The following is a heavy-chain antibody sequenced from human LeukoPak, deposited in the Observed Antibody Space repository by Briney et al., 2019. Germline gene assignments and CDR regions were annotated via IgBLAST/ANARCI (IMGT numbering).Heavy chain of an antibody. J-gene: IGHJ4*02. D-gene: IGHD2-21*02. V-gene: IGHV4-34*01. CDR1: GGSFSPYY. CDR2: INHSGST. CDR3: ARGGFHCGGDCYVDY. Sequence: SETLSLTCAVYGGSFSPYYWSWIRQPPGKGLEWIGEINHSGSTSYNPSLKSRVTISVDTSKNQFSLRLSSVTAADTAVYYCARGGFHCGGDCYVDYWGQGTLVTVSS.